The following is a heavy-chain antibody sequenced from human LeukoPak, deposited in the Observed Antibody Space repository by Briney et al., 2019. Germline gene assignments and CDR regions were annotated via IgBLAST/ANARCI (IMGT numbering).Heavy chain of an antibody. D-gene: IGHD3-3*01. J-gene: IGHJ5*02. CDR1: GGSISSYY. CDR3: ARERRGYDFWSGPGTGNDWFDP. CDR2: IYYSGST. Sequence: TSETLSLTCTVSGGSISSYYWSWIRQPPGKGLEWIGYIYYSGSTNYNPSLKSRVTISVDTSKNQFSLKLSSVTAADTAVYYCARERRGYDFWSGPGTGNDWFDPWGQGTLVTVSS. V-gene: IGHV4-59*01.